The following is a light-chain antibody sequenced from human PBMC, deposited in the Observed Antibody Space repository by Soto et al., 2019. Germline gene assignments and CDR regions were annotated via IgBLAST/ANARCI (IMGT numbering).Light chain of an antibody. CDR1: QSVSSY. V-gene: IGKV3-11*01. J-gene: IGKJ2*01. CDR2: DAS. Sequence: EIVLTQSPATLSLSPGARATLSCRARQSVSSYLAWYQQKPGQAPRLLIYDASNRATGIPARFSGSGSGTDFTLTISSLEPEDFAVYYCQQRSNWPGTFGQGTKLEIK. CDR3: QQRSNWPGT.